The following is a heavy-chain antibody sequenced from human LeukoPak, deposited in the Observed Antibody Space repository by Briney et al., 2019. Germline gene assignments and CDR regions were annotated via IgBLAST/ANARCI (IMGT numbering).Heavy chain of an antibody. CDR3: ARAGNYYFEY. Sequence: GGSLRLSCAASGFTFRTYWMHWVRQTPGQGLVWVSRINSDGSTTNYADSVKGRFTVSKDNAQNTLYLQMSSLRAEDTAVYYCARAGNYYFEYWGQGALVTVSS. D-gene: IGHD3-10*01. CDR2: INSDGSTT. V-gene: IGHV3-74*01. J-gene: IGHJ4*02. CDR1: GFTFRTYW.